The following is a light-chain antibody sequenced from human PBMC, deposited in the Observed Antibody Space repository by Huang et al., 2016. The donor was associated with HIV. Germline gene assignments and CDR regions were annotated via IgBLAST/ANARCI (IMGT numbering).Light chain of an antibody. CDR3: MQGLQTRIT. Sequence: DIVMTQSPRSLSVTPGEPASISCRSDESLLHSNGYNYLEWYVQKPGQSPQLLIYSASNRASGVPDRFSGRVSGTDFTLKISRVEADDVGIYYCMQGLQTRITFGQGTRLEMK. CDR2: SAS. V-gene: IGKV2-28*01. CDR1: ESLLHSNGYNY. J-gene: IGKJ5*01.